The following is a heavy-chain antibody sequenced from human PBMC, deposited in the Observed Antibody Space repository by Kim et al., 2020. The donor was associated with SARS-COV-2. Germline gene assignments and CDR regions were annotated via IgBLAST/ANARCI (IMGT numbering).Heavy chain of an antibody. D-gene: IGHD3-22*01. Sequence: AESVKGRFTISRDTSKNTLYLQMNSMRAEDTAVYYCAKGGYYYDSSGADYWGQGPLVTVSS. J-gene: IGHJ4*02. V-gene: IGHV3-30-3*02. CDR3: AKGGYYYDSSGADY.